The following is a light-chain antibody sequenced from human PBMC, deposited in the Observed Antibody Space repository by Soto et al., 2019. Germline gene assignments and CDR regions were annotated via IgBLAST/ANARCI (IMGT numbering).Light chain of an antibody. CDR2: GAS. CDR1: QSVSSN. V-gene: IGKV3D-15*01. Sequence: EIVMMQSPATLSVSPGERATLSCRASQSVSSNLAWYQQKPGQAPRLLIYGASTRATGIPARFSGSGSGTEFTLTMSSLQSEDFAVYYCQQYNNRPPWTFGQGTKVEIK. J-gene: IGKJ1*01. CDR3: QQYNNRPPWT.